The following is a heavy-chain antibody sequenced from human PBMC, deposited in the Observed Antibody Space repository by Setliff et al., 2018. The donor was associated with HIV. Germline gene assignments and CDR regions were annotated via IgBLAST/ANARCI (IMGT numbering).Heavy chain of an antibody. CDR1: GGSVSGHY. D-gene: IGHD3-22*01. J-gene: IGHJ2*01. CDR2: IYHSATT. CDR3: ARRGITMIVAVNWYFDL. V-gene: IGHV4-59*02. Sequence: SETLSLTCSVSGGSVSGHYWSWIRQSPGKGLEWIGYIYHSATTNKNPSLKSRVSKSVDTSKNLFSLKVRSVTAADTAVYYCARRGITMIVAVNWYFDLWGRGTRVTAPQ.